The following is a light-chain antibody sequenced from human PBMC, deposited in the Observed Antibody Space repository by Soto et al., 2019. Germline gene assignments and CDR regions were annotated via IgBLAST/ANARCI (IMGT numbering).Light chain of an antibody. V-gene: IGLV2-11*01. J-gene: IGLJ1*01. CDR3: CSYAGTYTYV. Sequence: QSALTQPRSVSGSPGQSVTISCTGTNNDVGIYNYVSWYQQHPDKAPQLMIYDVSNRPSGVPDRFSGSKSGNTASLTISGLQPEDEADYYCCSYAGTYTYVFGSGTQLTVL. CDR2: DVS. CDR1: NNDVGIYNY.